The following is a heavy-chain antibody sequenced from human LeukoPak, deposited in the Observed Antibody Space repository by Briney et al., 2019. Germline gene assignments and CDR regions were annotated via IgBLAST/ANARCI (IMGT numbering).Heavy chain of an antibody. CDR1: GFTVSTNY. CDR3: ARDRGYYDSGGYYLDY. J-gene: IGHJ4*02. Sequence: GGSLRLSCAASGFTVSTNYMNWVRQAPGKGLEWGSVIYSGGSTYYADSVKGRFTISRDNSKNTLYLQMNSLRAEDTAVYYCARDRGYYDSGGYYLDYWGQGTLVTVSS. D-gene: IGHD3-22*01. CDR2: IYSGGST. V-gene: IGHV3-66*01.